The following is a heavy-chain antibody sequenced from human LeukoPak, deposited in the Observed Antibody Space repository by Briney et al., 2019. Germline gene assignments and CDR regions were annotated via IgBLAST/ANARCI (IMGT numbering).Heavy chain of an antibody. Sequence: GGSLRLSCAASGFTFSNYHVNWVRQAPGKGLEWISYISSSGSTIYYADSVKGRFTISRDNTKNSLYLQMNSLRADDTAVYYCTRDWKIWGQGTLVTVSS. CDR2: ISSSGSTI. D-gene: IGHD1-1*01. V-gene: IGHV3-48*03. CDR1: GFTFSNYH. J-gene: IGHJ4*02. CDR3: TRDWKI.